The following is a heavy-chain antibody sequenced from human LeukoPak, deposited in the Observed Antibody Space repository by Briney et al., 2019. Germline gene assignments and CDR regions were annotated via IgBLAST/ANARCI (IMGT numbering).Heavy chain of an antibody. Sequence: GGSLRLSCAASAFTFSTYSMHWVRQAPGKGLEWISYISGSGSTIYYADSVKGRFTISRDNAKNSLYLQMNSLRAEDTAVYYCARDEGPFDPWGQGTLVTVSS. CDR2: ISGSGSTI. J-gene: IGHJ5*02. CDR1: AFTFSTYS. V-gene: IGHV3-48*04. CDR3: ARDEGPFDP.